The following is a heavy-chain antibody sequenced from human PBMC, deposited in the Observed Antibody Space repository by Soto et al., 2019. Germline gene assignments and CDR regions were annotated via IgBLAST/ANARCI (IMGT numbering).Heavy chain of an antibody. CDR3: ATLPPRIIVSILPFPS. Sequence: VQLKQSGPRLARPSGTLSLTCVVSGDSISSTHWWTWVRQTPGNGPEWIGEVYHTGTTKYNPSLKIRVTISVDKSNNQFSLNMKSVTAADTAVYYCATLPPRIIVSILPFPSWGQGILVTVSS. CDR2: VYHTGTT. J-gene: IGHJ4*02. V-gene: IGHV4-4*02. D-gene: IGHD1-26*01. CDR1: GDSISSTHW.